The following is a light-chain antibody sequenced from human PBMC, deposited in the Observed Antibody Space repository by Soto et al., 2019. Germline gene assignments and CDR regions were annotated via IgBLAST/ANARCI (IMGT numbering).Light chain of an antibody. J-gene: IGKJ2*02. CDR1: QSISNW. CDR3: QQYDTYSRT. V-gene: IGKV1-5*01. CDR2: DVS. Sequence: DIQMTQSPSTLSASVGDRVTITCRASQSISNWLAWYQHKPGKASKLLIYDVSILASGVSSRFSGSGSGTEFTLTISSLQPDNFATFYCQQYDTYSRTFGQGAKVDIK.